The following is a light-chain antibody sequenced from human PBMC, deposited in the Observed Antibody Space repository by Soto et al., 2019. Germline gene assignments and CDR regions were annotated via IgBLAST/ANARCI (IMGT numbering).Light chain of an antibody. Sequence: EILMTQSQATLSFSPGERATLSCRASQSVSSYLAWYQQKPGQAPRLLIYDASNRATGIPARFSGSGSGTDFTLTISSLEPEDFAVYYCQQRSNWPPWTFGQGTKVEIK. CDR1: QSVSSY. CDR3: QQRSNWPPWT. J-gene: IGKJ1*01. CDR2: DAS. V-gene: IGKV3-11*01.